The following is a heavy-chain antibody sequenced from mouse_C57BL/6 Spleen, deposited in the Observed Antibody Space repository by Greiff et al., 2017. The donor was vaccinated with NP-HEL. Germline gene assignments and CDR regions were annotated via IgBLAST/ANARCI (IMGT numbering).Heavy chain of an antibody. D-gene: IGHD3-3*01. Sequence: QVQLQQPGAELVKPGASVKLSCKASGYTFTSYWMHWVKQRPGQGLEWIGMIHPNSGGTNYNEKFKSKATLTVDKSSSTAYMQLSSLTSEDSAVYDCARWDRDFAYWGQGTLVTVSA. CDR1: GYTFTSYW. V-gene: IGHV1-64*01. J-gene: IGHJ3*01. CDR3: ARWDRDFAY. CDR2: IHPNSGGT.